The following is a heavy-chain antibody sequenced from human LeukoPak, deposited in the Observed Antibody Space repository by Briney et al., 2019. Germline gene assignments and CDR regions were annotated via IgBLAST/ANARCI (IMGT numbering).Heavy chain of an antibody. CDR3: AKEANVLRFLEWLPSDFDY. V-gene: IGHV3-23*01. D-gene: IGHD3-3*01. CDR1: GFAFDVFA. CDR2: ISGSGGST. Sequence: GGSLRLSCAASGFAFDVFALSWVRQAPGKGLEWVSAISGSGGSTYYADSVKGRFTISRDNSKNTLYLQMNSLRAEDTAVYYCAKEANVLRFLEWLPSDFDYWGQGTLVTVSS. J-gene: IGHJ4*02.